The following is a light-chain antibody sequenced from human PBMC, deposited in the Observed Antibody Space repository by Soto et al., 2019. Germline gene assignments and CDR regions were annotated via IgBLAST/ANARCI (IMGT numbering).Light chain of an antibody. J-gene: IGKJ1*01. CDR1: QGIAGW. Sequence: DIQMTQSPSSVSASVGDRVTITCRASQGIAGWLAWYQHQPGKAPKLLIYTAASLQSGVPSRFSGSGFGTDFTLTISSLQPEDFATYYCQQANSFPRTFGQGTKVEIK. CDR3: QQANSFPRT. V-gene: IGKV1-12*01. CDR2: TAA.